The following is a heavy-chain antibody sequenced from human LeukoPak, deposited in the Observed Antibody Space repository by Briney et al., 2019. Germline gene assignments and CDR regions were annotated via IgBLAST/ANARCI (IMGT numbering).Heavy chain of an antibody. CDR3: ASGMYYYDSSGYYYYFDY. Sequence: SETLSLTCTVSGGSISSSSYDWGWLRQPPGKGLEGIVSIYYSGSTYYNPSLRSRVTISVDTSKNQFSLKLSSVTAADTAVYYWASGMYYYDSSGYYYYFDYWGQGTLVTVSS. D-gene: IGHD3-22*01. V-gene: IGHV4-39*01. CDR1: GGSISSSSYD. CDR2: IYYSGST. J-gene: IGHJ4*02.